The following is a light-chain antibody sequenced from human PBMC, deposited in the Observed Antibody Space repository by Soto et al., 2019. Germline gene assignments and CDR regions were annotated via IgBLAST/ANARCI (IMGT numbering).Light chain of an antibody. CDR1: QSVSRN. J-gene: IGKJ2*01. CDR2: GAS. CDR3: QQYNGWPYT. Sequence: EIVMTQSPATLSVSPGERATLSCRASQSVSRNLAWYRQKPGQAPRLLIYGASTRATGTPARFSGSGSGTDFTLTISSLQSEDFAVYYCQQYNGWPYTFGQGTKLEIK. V-gene: IGKV3-15*01.